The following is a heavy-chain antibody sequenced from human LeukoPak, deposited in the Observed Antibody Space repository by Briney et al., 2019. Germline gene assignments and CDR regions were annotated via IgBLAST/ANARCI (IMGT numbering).Heavy chain of an antibody. CDR2: ISTTSTYI. J-gene: IGHJ6*03. Sequence: PGGSLSLSCTASGFTFTRYTMSWVRQAAGRGLDWVSSISTTSTYIYYADSVKGRFPLSTDHAKNSLYLQMNSLRVEDTAVYYWARVDGLRLGDLNYYMAVWGKGTTVTVSS. D-gene: IGHD3-16*01. CDR1: GFTFTRYT. V-gene: IGHV3-21*01. CDR3: ARVDGLRLGDLNYYMAV.